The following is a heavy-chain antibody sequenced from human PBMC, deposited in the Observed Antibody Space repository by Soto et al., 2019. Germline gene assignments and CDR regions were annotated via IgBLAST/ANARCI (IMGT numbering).Heavy chain of an antibody. Sequence: QVQLVQSGAEVKKPGASVKVSCKASGYTFTSYAMHWVRQAPGQRLEWMGWINAGNGNTKYSQKFKGRVTITRDTSASTAYMELSSLRSEDTAVYYCAREISSSGGDGYWGQGTLVTVSS. CDR1: GYTFTSYA. D-gene: IGHD6-6*01. V-gene: IGHV1-3*01. J-gene: IGHJ4*02. CDR3: AREISSSGGDGY. CDR2: INAGNGNT.